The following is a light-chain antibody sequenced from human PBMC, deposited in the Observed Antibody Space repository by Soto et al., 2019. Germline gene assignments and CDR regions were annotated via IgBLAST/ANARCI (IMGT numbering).Light chain of an antibody. V-gene: IGKV3-11*01. Sequence: EIVLTQSPATLSLSPGERATLSCRASQSVSTYLAWYQQKPGQAPRLLIYDASNRATGIPGRFSGSGSGTDFTLTISSLEPEDVAVDYCQQRSNWPPRTFGQGTKLEIK. CDR2: DAS. CDR3: QQRSNWPPRT. J-gene: IGKJ2*01. CDR1: QSVSTY.